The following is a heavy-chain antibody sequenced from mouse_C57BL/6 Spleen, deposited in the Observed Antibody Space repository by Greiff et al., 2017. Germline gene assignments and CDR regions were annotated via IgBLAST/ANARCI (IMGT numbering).Heavy chain of an antibody. V-gene: IGHV2-5*01. CDR1: GFSLTSYG. Sequence: VKLVESGPGLVQPSQSLSITCTVSGFSLTSYGVHWVRQSPGKGLEWLGVIWRGGSTDYNAAFMSRLSITKDNSKSQVFFKMNRLQADDTAIYYCAINFTGYAMDYWGQGTSVTGSS. D-gene: IGHD1-1*01. J-gene: IGHJ4*01. CDR3: AINFTGYAMDY. CDR2: IWRGGST.